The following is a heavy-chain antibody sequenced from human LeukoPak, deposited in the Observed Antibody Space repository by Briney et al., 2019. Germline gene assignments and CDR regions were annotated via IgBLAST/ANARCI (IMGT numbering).Heavy chain of an antibody. CDR1: GGSFSGYY. J-gene: IGHJ4*02. D-gene: IGHD3-22*01. V-gene: IGHV4-34*01. Sequence: KPSETLSLTCAVYGGSFSGYYWSWIRQPPGKGLEWIGEINHSGSTNYNPSLKSRVTISVDTSKNQFSLKLSSVTAADTAVYYCARHHYNYYDSSGPVDYWGQGTLVTVSS. CDR3: ARHHYNYYDSSGPVDY. CDR2: INHSGST.